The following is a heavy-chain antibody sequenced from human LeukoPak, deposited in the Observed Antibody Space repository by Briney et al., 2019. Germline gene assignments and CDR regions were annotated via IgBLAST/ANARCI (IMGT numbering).Heavy chain of an antibody. J-gene: IGHJ4*02. CDR1: GYSFTSYW. D-gene: IGHD3-22*01. CDR3: TKQRYYYDFSGYYYDY. Sequence: GESLKISWKGSGYSFTSYWISLVRQMPGKGLEWVGTIDPSDSYTNYSPSFQGHVTISADKSISTAYLQWSSLKASDTAIYYCTKQRYYYDFSGYYYDYWGQGTLVTVS. CDR2: IDPSDSYT. V-gene: IGHV5-10-1*01.